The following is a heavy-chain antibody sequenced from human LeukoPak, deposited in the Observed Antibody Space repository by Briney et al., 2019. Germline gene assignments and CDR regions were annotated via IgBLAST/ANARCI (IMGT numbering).Heavy chain of an antibody. V-gene: IGHV4-39*01. CDR3: VRHEEEDGYNAKTFDY. CDR2: TYYSRNT. Sequence: SETLSLACTVSGGSISSSGNFWGWVRQPPGRGLEWIVSTYYSRNTYYNPSLKSRVTISVDTSKNQFSLKLSSVTAADTAVYYCVRHEEEDGYNAKTFDYWGQGTLVTVSS. CDR1: GGSISSSGNF. J-gene: IGHJ4*02. D-gene: IGHD5-24*01.